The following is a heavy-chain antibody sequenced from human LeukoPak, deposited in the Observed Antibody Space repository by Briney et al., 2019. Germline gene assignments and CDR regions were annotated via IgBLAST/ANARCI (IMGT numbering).Heavy chain of an antibody. J-gene: IGHJ3*02. V-gene: IGHV1-2*02. CDR3: ARTPFIVLMVYAPGAFDI. Sequence: VASVKVSCKASGYTLTGYYMHWVRQAPGQGLEWMGWINPNSGGTNYAQKFQGRVTMTRDTSISTAYMELSRLRSDDTAVYYCARTPFIVLMVYAPGAFDIWGQGTMVTVSS. D-gene: IGHD2-8*01. CDR1: GYTLTGYY. CDR2: INPNSGGT.